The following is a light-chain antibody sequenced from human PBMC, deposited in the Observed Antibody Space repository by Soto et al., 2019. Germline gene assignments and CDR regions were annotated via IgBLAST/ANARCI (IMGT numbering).Light chain of an antibody. CDR2: EVS. J-gene: IGLJ1*01. Sequence: QSALTQPASVSGSPGQSITISCTGTSSDVGAYNYVSWYQVHPGKAPTLIISEVSNRPSGVSSRFSGSKSTNTASLTISGLRPEDEAEYYCSSYTRSSTQVFGTGTKVTVL. CDR3: SSYTRSSTQV. CDR1: SSDVGAYNY. V-gene: IGLV2-14*01.